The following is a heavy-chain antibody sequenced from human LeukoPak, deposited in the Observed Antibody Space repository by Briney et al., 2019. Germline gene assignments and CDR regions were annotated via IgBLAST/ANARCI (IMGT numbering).Heavy chain of an antibody. D-gene: IGHD6-19*01. CDR1: GFTFSNAW. J-gene: IGHJ4*02. CDR3: TTVSGIAVAGNGGY. CDR2: IKSKTDGGTT. V-gene: IGHV3-15*01. Sequence: GGSLRLSCAASGFTFSNAWMSWVRQAPGKGLEWVGRIKSKTDGGTTDYAAPVKGRFTIPRDDSKNTLYLQMNSLKTEDTAVYYCTTVSGIAVAGNGGYWGQGTLVTVSS.